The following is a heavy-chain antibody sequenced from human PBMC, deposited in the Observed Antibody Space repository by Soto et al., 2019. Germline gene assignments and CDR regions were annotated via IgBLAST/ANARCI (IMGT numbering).Heavy chain of an antibody. V-gene: IGHV3-53*04. J-gene: IGHJ6*03. CDR2: IYSGGST. D-gene: IGHD2-2*01. CDR3: ARAILGVVPAATTREIHYYYYMDV. Sequence: GGSLRLSCAASGFTVSSNYMSWVRQAPGKGLEWVSVIYSGGSTYYADSVKGRFTISRHNSKNTLYLQMNSLRAEDTAVYYCARAILGVVPAATTREIHYYYYMDVWGKGTTVTVSS. CDR1: GFTVSSNY.